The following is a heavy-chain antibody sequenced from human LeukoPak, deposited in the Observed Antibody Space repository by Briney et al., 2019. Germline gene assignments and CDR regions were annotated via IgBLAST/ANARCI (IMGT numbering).Heavy chain of an antibody. D-gene: IGHD2-21*02. Sequence: GASVKVSCKASGYTFTSYDINWVRQATGQGLEWMGWMNPNSGNTGNAQKFQGRVTITADESTSTAYMELSSLRSEDTAVYYCARSNLSGGDCCYFDYWGQGTLVTVSS. CDR1: GYTFTSYD. CDR2: MNPNSGNT. V-gene: IGHV1-8*01. CDR3: ARSNLSGGDCCYFDY. J-gene: IGHJ4*02.